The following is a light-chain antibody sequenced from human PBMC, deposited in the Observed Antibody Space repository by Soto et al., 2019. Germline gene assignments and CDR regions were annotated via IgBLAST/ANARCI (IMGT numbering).Light chain of an antibody. CDR1: QSISSW. CDR2: KAS. CDR3: QQYGSSSPWT. J-gene: IGKJ1*01. Sequence: DIQMTQSPSTLSASVGDRVTITCRASQSISSWLAWYQQKPGRAPKLLIYKASSLETGVPSRFRGSGSGTAFTLIISSLQPDDFASYYCQQYGSSSPWTFGQGTKVEIK. V-gene: IGKV1-5*03.